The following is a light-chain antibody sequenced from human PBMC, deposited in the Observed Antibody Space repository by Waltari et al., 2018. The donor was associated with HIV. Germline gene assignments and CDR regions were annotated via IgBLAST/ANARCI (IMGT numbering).Light chain of an antibody. CDR2: EDN. Sequence: SYELTPPPSVSVSPGQTARITCSGEALPRHYAFLYQTTSGQAPVLVIYEDNRRPSGIPERFSGSSSGTMATLTISGAQVEDEGDYYCYSTDDSGNPLAVFGGGTQLTVL. CDR3: YSTDDSGNPLAV. CDR1: ALPRHY. V-gene: IGLV3-10*01. J-gene: IGLJ7*01.